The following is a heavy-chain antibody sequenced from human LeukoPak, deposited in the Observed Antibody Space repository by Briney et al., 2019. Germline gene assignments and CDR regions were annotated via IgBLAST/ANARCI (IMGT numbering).Heavy chain of an antibody. D-gene: IGHD2-8*01. V-gene: IGHV4-39*07. Sequence: SETLSLTCTVSGGSISSSSYSWGWIRQPPGKGLEWIGSIYYSGSTYYNPSLKSRVTISVDTSKNQFSLKLSSVTAADTAVYYCARVPIVLKEYYFDYWGQGTLVTVSS. CDR3: ARVPIVLKEYYFDY. CDR1: GGSISSSSYS. J-gene: IGHJ4*02. CDR2: IYYSGST.